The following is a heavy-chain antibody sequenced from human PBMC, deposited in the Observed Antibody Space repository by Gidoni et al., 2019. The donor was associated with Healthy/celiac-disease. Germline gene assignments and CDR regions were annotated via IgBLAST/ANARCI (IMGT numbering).Heavy chain of an antibody. D-gene: IGHD6-13*01. CDR3: AKPGSSLAAAGIGGMDV. CDR1: GFTFADSA. V-gene: IGHV3-9*01. J-gene: IGHJ6*02. Sequence: EVQLVESGGGLVQPGRSLRLSCAASGFTFADSAMHWVRQAPGKGLEWVSGISWNSGSIGYADSVKGRFTISRDNAKNSLYLQMNSLRAEDTALYYCAKPGSSLAAAGIGGMDVWGQGTTVTVSS. CDR2: ISWNSGSI.